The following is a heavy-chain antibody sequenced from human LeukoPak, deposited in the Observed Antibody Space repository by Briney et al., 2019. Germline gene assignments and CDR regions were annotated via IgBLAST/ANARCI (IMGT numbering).Heavy chain of an antibody. D-gene: IGHD3-10*01. J-gene: IGHJ4*02. CDR1: GGFISSPFHY. CDR2: IYYSGST. V-gene: IGHV4-61*01. Sequence: PSETLSLTCSVSGGFISSPFHYWTWIRQPPGKGLEWIGYIYYSGSTNYNPSLKSRVTISVDTSKNQFSLKLSSVTAADTAVYYCARAPYGSGSYDFDYWGQGTLVTVSS. CDR3: ARAPYGSGSYDFDY.